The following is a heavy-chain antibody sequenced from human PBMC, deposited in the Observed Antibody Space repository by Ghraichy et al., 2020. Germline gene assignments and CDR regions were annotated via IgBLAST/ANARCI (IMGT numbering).Heavy chain of an antibody. J-gene: IGHJ6*02. CDR3: FRGAYCSTSSCPVPYYSIAV. D-gene: IGHD2-2*01. CDR2: ISYDATSEYYDGTKT. Sequence: LSLTCATSGFTFSNYAMHWVRQAPGKGLEWVAVISYDATSEYYDGTKTYYADSVKGRFTISRDNSKKTLYLQMNSLIAEDAAVYYCFRGAYCSTSSCPVPYYSIAVGGQGTTVTVSS. CDR1: GFTFSNYA. V-gene: IGHV3-30*03.